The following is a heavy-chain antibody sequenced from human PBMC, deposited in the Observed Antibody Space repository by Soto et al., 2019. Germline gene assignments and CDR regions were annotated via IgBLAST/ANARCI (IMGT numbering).Heavy chain of an antibody. Sequence: PGGSLRLSCAASGFTFSSYWMHWVRQAPGKGLVWVSRINSDGSSTSYADSVKGRFTISRDNAKNTLYLQMNSLRAEDTAVYYCASSYYDFWSGYPLDVWGQGTTVTV. CDR1: GFTFSSYW. CDR3: ASSYYDFWSGYPLDV. V-gene: IGHV3-74*01. D-gene: IGHD3-3*01. CDR2: INSDGSST. J-gene: IGHJ6*02.